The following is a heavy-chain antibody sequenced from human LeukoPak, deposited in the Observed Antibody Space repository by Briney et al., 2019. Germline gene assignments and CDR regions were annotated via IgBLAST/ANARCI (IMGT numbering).Heavy chain of an antibody. D-gene: IGHD5-24*01. Sequence: SVKVSCKASGYTFTSYGISWVRQAPGQGLEWMGGIIPIFGTANYAQKFQGRVTITADEATSTAYMELSSLRSEDTAVYYCAVDVEMATTKTDDAFDIWGQGTMVTVSS. V-gene: IGHV1-69*13. J-gene: IGHJ3*02. CDR3: AVDVEMATTKTDDAFDI. CDR1: GYTFTSYG. CDR2: IIPIFGTA.